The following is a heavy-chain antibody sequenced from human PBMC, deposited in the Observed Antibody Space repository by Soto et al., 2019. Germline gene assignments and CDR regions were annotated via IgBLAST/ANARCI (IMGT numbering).Heavy chain of an antibody. V-gene: IGHV3-15*01. D-gene: IGHD6-19*01. Sequence: GGSLRLSCAASGFTFSNAWMSWVRQAPGKGLEWVGRIKSKTDGGTTDYAAPVKGRFTISRDDSKNTLYLQMNSLKTEDTAVYYCTTDRIAVAQTRNYYYYYGMDVWGQGTTVTVSS. CDR1: GFTFSNAW. CDR2: IKSKTDGGTT. CDR3: TTDRIAVAQTRNYYYYYGMDV. J-gene: IGHJ6*02.